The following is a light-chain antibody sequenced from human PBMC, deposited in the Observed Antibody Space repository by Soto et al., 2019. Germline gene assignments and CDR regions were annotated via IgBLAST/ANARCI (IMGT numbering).Light chain of an antibody. CDR1: QSVGTSY. V-gene: IGKV3-20*01. CDR3: QRYDSTPTWT. CDR2: GAS. J-gene: IGKJ1*01. Sequence: EIVLTQSPGTLASSPGERATLSCRARQSVGTSYLAWYQQKPGQATRLLISGASSRATGIPDRLSGSGSGTDFNLTISRLEPDDFAESDCQRYDSTPTWTCDQGTKVEIK.